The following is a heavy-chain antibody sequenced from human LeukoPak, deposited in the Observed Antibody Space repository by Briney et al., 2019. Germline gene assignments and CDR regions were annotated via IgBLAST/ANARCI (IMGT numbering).Heavy chain of an antibody. CDR3: ASLNPGLSSSWAHPPLGYYYYYGMDV. V-gene: IGHV3-30*19. D-gene: IGHD6-13*01. CDR2: IWYDGSNK. J-gene: IGHJ6*02. Sequence: PGGSLRLSCAASGFTFSSYGMHWVRPAPGKGLEWVAVIWYDGSNKYYADSVKGRFTNSRDNSKNTLYLQMNSLRAEDTAVYYCASLNPGLSSSWAHPPLGYYYYYGMDVWGQGTTVTVSS. CDR1: GFTFSSYG.